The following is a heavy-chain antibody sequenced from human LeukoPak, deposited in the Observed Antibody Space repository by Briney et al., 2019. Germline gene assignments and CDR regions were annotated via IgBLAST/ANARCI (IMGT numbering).Heavy chain of an antibody. CDR3: ARDRRWLQLYDY. Sequence: ASVKVSCKASGYTFTGYYMHWVRQAPGQGLEWMGRINPNSGGTNYAQKFRGTVTMTRDTSISTAYMELSRLRSDDTAVYYCARDRRWLQLYDYWGQGTLVTVSS. D-gene: IGHD5-24*01. CDR2: INPNSGGT. J-gene: IGHJ4*02. CDR1: GYTFTGYY. V-gene: IGHV1-2*06.